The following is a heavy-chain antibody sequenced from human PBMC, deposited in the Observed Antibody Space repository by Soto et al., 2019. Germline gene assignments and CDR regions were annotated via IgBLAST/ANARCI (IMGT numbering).Heavy chain of an antibody. Sequence: GASVKVSCKASGGTFSSYAISWVRQAPGQGLEWMGGIIPIFGTANYAQKFQGRVTITADESTSTAYMELSSLRSEDTAVYYCARGSELELDKGSYYGMDVWGQGTTVTVSS. CDR3: ARGSELELDKGSYYGMDV. V-gene: IGHV1-69*13. D-gene: IGHD1-7*01. CDR1: GGTFSSYA. J-gene: IGHJ6*02. CDR2: IIPIFGTA.